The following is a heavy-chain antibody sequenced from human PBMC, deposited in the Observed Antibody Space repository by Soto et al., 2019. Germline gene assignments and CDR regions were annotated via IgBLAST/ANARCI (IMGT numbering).Heavy chain of an antibody. CDR3: AKEGERYYYDSSGYYYLGHFDY. CDR2: ISYDGSNK. Sequence: GGSLRLSCAASGFTFSSYGMHWVRQAPGKGLEWVAVISYDGSNKYYADSVKGRFTISRDNSKNTLYLQMNSLRAEDTAVYYCAKEGERYYYDSSGYYYLGHFDYWGQGTLVTVSS. J-gene: IGHJ4*02. CDR1: GFTFSSYG. D-gene: IGHD3-22*01. V-gene: IGHV3-30*18.